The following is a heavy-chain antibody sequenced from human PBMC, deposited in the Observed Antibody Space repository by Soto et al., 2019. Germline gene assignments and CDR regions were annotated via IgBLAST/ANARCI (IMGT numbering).Heavy chain of an antibody. CDR2: IWYDGSNK. D-gene: IGHD2-21*02. CDR3: ARDYLAYCGGDCYRPPDY. CDR1: GFTFSSYG. V-gene: IGHV3-33*01. Sequence: QVQLVESGGGVVQPGRSLRLSCAASGFTFSSYGMHWVRQAPGKGLEWVAVIWYDGSNKYYADSVKGRFTISRDNSKNTLYLQRNSLRAEDTAVYYCARDYLAYCGGDCYRPPDYWGQGTLVTVSS. J-gene: IGHJ4*02.